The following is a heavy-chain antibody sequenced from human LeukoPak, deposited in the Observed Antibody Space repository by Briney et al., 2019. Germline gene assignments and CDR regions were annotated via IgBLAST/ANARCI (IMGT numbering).Heavy chain of an antibody. D-gene: IGHD3-3*01. CDR3: AREITIFGVVQSNYFDY. CDR2: IWNDGSNK. CDR1: GFTFSSYG. Sequence: PGGSLRLSCAASGFTFSSYGMHWVRQAPGKGLEWVAVIWNDGSNKYYADSVKGRFTISRDNSKNTLYLQMNSLRAEDTAVYYCAREITIFGVVQSNYFDYWGQGTLVTVSS. J-gene: IGHJ4*02. V-gene: IGHV3-33*01.